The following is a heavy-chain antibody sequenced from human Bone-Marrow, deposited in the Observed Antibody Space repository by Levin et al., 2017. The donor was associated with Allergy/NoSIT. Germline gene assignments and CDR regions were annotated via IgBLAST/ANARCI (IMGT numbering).Heavy chain of an antibody. D-gene: IGHD3-3*01. Sequence: GGSLRLSCAASGFTFDDYAMHWVRQAPGKGLEWVSGISWNSGSIGYADSVKGRFTISRDNAKNSLYLQMNSLRAEDTALYYCARSGYYDIYFDYWGQGTLVTVSS. J-gene: IGHJ4*02. CDR1: GFTFDDYA. CDR3: ARSGYYDIYFDY. V-gene: IGHV3-9*01. CDR2: ISWNSGSI.